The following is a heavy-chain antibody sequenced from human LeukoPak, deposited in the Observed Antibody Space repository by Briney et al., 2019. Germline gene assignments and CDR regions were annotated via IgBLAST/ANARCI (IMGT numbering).Heavy chain of an antibody. J-gene: IGHJ4*02. CDR3: ARVEAYCSRTSCHDY. V-gene: IGHV1-18*01. D-gene: IGHD2-2*01. CDR2: ISAYNGKT. Sequence: GASVKVSFKASGYTFSHYGVSWVRQAPGQGLEWMGWISAYNGKTDYAEKFQDRVTMTTDTSRSTAYMELRSLRSDDTALYYCARVEAYCSRTSCHDYWGQGTLVTVSS. CDR1: GYTFSHYG.